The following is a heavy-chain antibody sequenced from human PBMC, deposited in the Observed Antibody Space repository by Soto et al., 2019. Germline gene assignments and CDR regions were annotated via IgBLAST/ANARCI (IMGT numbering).Heavy chain of an antibody. V-gene: IGHV1-69*12. D-gene: IGHD3-22*01. CDR1: GGTFSSYA. CDR2: ISPIFGSS. J-gene: IGHJ4*02. Sequence: QVQLVQSGAEVKKPGSSVKVSCKASGGTFSSYAISWVRQAPGQGLEWMGGISPIFGSSNYAQKFQGRATITADESTSXAYXELXXXXXXXXAXXXXAXDRXYGISGYYYESAYWGQGTLVTVSS. CDR3: AXDRXYGISGYYYESAY.